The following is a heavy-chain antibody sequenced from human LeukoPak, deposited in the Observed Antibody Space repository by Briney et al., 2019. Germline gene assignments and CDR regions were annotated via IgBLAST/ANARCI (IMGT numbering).Heavy chain of an antibody. J-gene: IGHJ4*02. CDR3: ARVRAVAGFDY. V-gene: IGHV1-18*01. CDR1: GYTFTSYG. D-gene: IGHD6-19*01. CDR2: ISAYNGNT. Sequence: ASVKVSXKASGYTFTSYGISWVRQAPGQGLEWMGWISAYNGNTNYAQKLRGRVTMTTDTSTSTAYMELRSLRSDDTAVYYCARVRAVAGFDYWGQGTLVTVSS.